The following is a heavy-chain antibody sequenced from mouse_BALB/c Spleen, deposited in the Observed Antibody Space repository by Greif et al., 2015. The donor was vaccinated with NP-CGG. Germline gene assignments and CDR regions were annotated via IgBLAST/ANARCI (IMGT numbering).Heavy chain of an antibody. CDR2: INPYNDGT. D-gene: IGHD1-1*01. Sequence: VQLQQSGPELVKPGASVKMSCKASGYTFTSYVMHWVKQQPGQGLEWIGYINPYNDGTKYNEKFKGKATLTSDKSSSTADMELSSLTSEDSAGYYFARKGDGSSYWYFDVWGAGTTVTVSS. V-gene: IGHV1-14*01. J-gene: IGHJ1*01. CDR1: GYTFTSYV. CDR3: ARKGDGSSYWYFDV.